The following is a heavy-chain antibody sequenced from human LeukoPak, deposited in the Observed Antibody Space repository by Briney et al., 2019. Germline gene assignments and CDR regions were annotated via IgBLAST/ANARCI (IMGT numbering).Heavy chain of an antibody. CDR1: GGSISSDNW. D-gene: IGHD3-22*01. J-gene: IGHJ4*02. CDR3: ANRRFYDSTGYFSY. Sequence: SETLSLTCAVSGGSISSDNWWSWVRQPPGKGLEWIGEIHHSGSTNYHPSLKSRVNISVDKSKNQFSLRLSSVTAADTAVYYCANRRFYDSTGYFSYWGQGTLVTVSS. V-gene: IGHV4-4*02. CDR2: IHHSGST.